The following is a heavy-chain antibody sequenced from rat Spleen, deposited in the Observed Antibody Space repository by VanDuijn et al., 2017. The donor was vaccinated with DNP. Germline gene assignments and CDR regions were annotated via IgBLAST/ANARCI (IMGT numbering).Heavy chain of an antibody. CDR2: IGSPAYAP. Sequence: VQLKESGPGLVQPSQTLSLTCTVSGFSLTSYHVHWVRQAPAKGLEWVAYIGSPAYAPYSTDSVKGRFTISRDNAKSTLYLQMNSLRSEDMATYYCVRWNSGHFDYWGQGVMVTVSS. D-gene: IGHD4-3*01. J-gene: IGHJ2*01. CDR3: VRWNSGHFDY. V-gene: IGHV5-19*01. CDR1: GFSLTSYH.